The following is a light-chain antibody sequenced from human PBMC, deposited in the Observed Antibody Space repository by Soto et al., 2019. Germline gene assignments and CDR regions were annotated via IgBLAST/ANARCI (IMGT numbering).Light chain of an antibody. CDR2: DVS. J-gene: IGLJ1*01. CDR3: SSYTSSSTYV. V-gene: IGLV2-14*01. Sequence: QSVLTQPPSVSGSPGQSITISCTGTSSDVGGYNYVSWYQQPPGKAPKLMIYDVSNRPSGVSNRFSGSKSGNTASLTISGLQAEDEADYYCSSYTSSSTYVFGTGTKLTVL. CDR1: SSDVGGYNY.